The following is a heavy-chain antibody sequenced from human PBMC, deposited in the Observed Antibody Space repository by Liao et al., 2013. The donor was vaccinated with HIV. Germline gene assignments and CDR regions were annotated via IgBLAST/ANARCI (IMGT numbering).Heavy chain of an antibody. J-gene: IGHJ4*02. D-gene: IGHD3-16*02. Sequence: QVQLQQWGAGLLKPSETLSLTCAVYGGSFSGYYWSWIRQPPGKGLEWIGEINHSGSTNYNPSLKSRVTISVDTSKNQFSLKLSSVTAADTAVYYCARGWYDYVWGSYRSAFDYWGQGTLVTVSS. CDR2: INHSGST. V-gene: IGHV4-34*01. CDR3: ARGWYDYVWGSYRSAFDY. CDR1: GGSFSGYY.